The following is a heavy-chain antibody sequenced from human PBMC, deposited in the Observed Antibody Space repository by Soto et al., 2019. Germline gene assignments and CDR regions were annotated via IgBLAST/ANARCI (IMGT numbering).Heavy chain of an antibody. J-gene: IGHJ4*02. CDR1: GFTFSSFG. D-gene: IGHD3-9*01. CDR2: IWYDGSKK. CDR3: SYDTFGDKDF. V-gene: IGHV3-33*03. Sequence: PGGSLRLSCAASGFTFSSFGMHWVRQAPGKGLEWVSLIWYDGSKKSYGDSVKGRFTISRDNAENTLYLQMNSLGVEDTALYYCSYDTFGDKDFWGQGT.